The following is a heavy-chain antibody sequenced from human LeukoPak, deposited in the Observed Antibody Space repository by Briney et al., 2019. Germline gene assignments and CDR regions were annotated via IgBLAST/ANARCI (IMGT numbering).Heavy chain of an antibody. CDR2: INPNSGGT. CDR3: ARADYYGSGTLERGMDV. D-gene: IGHD3-10*01. CDR1: GYTFTGYY. V-gene: IGHV1-2*06. J-gene: IGHJ6*02. Sequence: ASVKVSCKASGYTFTGYYMHWVRQAPVQGLEWMGRINPNSGGTNYAQKFQGRVTMTRDTSISTAYMELSRLRSDDTAVYYCARADYYGSGTLERGMDVWGQGTTVTVSS.